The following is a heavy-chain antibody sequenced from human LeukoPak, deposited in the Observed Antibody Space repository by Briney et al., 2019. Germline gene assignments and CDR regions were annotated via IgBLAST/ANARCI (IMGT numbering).Heavy chain of an antibody. V-gene: IGHV3-33*01. D-gene: IGHD6-6*01. CDR1: GFTFSSYG. J-gene: IGHJ4*02. CDR3: ASREYSRGGASFDS. CDR2: IWYDGSNK. Sequence: GRSLRLSCAASGFTFSSYGMHWVRQAPGKGLEWVAVIWYDGSNKYYADSVKGRFTISRDNSKNTLYLQMNSLRAEDTAVYYCASREYSRGGASFDSGGREPLFPVPS.